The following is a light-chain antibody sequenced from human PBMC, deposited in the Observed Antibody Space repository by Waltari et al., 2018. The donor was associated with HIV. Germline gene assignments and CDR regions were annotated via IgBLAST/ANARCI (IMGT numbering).Light chain of an antibody. V-gene: IGLV2-14*01. Sequence: QSITISCAGTSSDVGHYNLVSWYQQHPGKAPKLIVFEVTNRPSGLSSRFSGSKSDNTASLTISGLQAEDEADYYCCSYTTSDTWVFGGGTKLTVL. CDR3: CSYTTSDTWV. CDR2: EVT. CDR1: SSDVGHYNL. J-gene: IGLJ3*02.